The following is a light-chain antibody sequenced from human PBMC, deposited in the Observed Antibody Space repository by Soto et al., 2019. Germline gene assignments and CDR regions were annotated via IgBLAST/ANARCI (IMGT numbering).Light chain of an antibody. CDR1: SSDIGAYEY. V-gene: IGLV2-11*01. J-gene: IGLJ1*01. Sequence: QSALTQPRSVSGSPGQSVTISCTGSSSDIGAYEYVSWYQHHPGKAPKLIIYDVTKRPPGVPDRFSGSKSGNTASLTISGLQAGDEADYHCCSYADNYFYVFGGGTKVTVL. CDR3: CSYADNYFYV. CDR2: DVT.